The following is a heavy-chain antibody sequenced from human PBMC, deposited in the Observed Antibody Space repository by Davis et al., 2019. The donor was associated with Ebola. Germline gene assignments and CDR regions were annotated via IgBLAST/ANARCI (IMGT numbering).Heavy chain of an antibody. D-gene: IGHD2-2*01. V-gene: IGHV3-11*06. J-gene: IGHJ6*03. Sequence: GGSLRLSCAASGFTFSDFYMSWIRQAPGKGLEWIAYMSNTGTYSNYPDSVKGRFTISRDNSKNTLYLQMNSLRAEDTAVYYCARTLVVPAAIIYYYYMDVWGKGTTVTVSS. CDR2: MSNTGTYS. CDR1: GFTFSDFY. CDR3: ARTLVVPAAIIYYYYMDV.